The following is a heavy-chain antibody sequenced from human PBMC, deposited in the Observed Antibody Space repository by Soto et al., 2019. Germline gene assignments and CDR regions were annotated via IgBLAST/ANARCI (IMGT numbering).Heavy chain of an antibody. D-gene: IGHD2-21*01. V-gene: IGHV3-23*01. CDR2: ISGSGDAT. CDR3: VRSDCGSAGCRRLAQ. J-gene: IGHJ4*02. Sequence: PGGSLRLSCASSGFIFSDYAMSWVRQAPGKGLEWVSSISGSGDATSYTDSVKGRFTISRDNSRNTLWLQVNSLRADDTAVYYCVRSDCGSAGCRRLAQWGQGTLVTVSS. CDR1: GFIFSDYA.